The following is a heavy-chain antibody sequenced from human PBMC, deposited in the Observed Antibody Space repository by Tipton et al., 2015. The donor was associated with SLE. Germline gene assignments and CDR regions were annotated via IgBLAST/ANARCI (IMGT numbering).Heavy chain of an antibody. J-gene: IGHJ4*02. D-gene: IGHD2-21*02. CDR2: ISGSGGRT. V-gene: IGHV3-23*01. CDR3: ARIWGDCGDYFDY. Sequence: SLRLSCAASEFTFSNYAMTWVRQAPGKGLEWVSTISGSGGRTYNADSVKGRFTISRDNSKNTLYVQMNSLRAEDTGLFYCARIWGDCGDYFDYWGRGTLVTVSS. CDR1: EFTFSNYA.